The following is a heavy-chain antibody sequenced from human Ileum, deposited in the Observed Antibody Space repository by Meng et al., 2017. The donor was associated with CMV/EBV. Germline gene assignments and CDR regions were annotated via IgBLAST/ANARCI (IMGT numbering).Heavy chain of an antibody. V-gene: IGHV3-30*04. CDR3: ARGSDTVVPSDY. CDR2: ISYDGSNK. J-gene: IGHJ4*02. CDR1: GITFSSYA. D-gene: IGHD2-2*01. Sequence: CAASGITFSSYAMHWVRQAPGKGLEWVAVISYDGSNKYYADSVKGRFTISRDNSKNTLYLQMNSLRAEDTAVYYCARGSDTVVPSDYWGQGTLVTVSS.